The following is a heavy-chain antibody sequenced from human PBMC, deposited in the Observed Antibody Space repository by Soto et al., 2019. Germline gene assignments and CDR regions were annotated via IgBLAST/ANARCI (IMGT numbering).Heavy chain of an antibody. D-gene: IGHD3-3*01. V-gene: IGHV7-4-1*01. CDR3: ARANDFWSGYSQYNWFDP. CDR1: GYTFTSYA. Sequence: ASVKVSCKASGYTFTSYAMNWVRQAPGQGLEWMGWINTNTGNPTYAQGFTGRFVFPLDTSVSTAYLQICSLKAEDTAVYYCARANDFWSGYSQYNWFDPWGQGTLVTVSS. J-gene: IGHJ5*02. CDR2: INTNTGNP.